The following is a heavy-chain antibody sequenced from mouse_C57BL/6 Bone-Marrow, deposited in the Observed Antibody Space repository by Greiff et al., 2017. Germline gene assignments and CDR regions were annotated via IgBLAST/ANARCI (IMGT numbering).Heavy chain of an antibody. CDR3: AREGNYYGSSSWFAY. Sequence: VQLQQSGAELARPGASVKLSCKASGYTFTSYGISWVKQRTGQGLEWIGEIYPRSGNTYYNEKFKGKATLTADKSSSTAYMVLRSLTSEDSAVYFCAREGNYYGSSSWFAYWGQGTLVTVSA. D-gene: IGHD1-1*01. V-gene: IGHV1-81*01. CDR2: IYPRSGNT. J-gene: IGHJ3*01. CDR1: GYTFTSYG.